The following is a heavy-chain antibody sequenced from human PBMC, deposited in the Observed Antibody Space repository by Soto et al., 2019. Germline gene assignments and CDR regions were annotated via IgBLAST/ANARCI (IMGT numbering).Heavy chain of an antibody. CDR1: GFGFASSW. CDR2: IYPGDSDT. CDR3: ARADYRVLEF. J-gene: IGHJ4*02. Sequence: EVQRVQSGAEVKKPGESLKISCKDSGFGFASSWIGWVRQMPGKGLEWMGVIYPGDSDTRYSPSFQGQVTISADKSISTAYLQWSSLKASDTAMYYCARADYRVLEFWGQGTLVTVSS. V-gene: IGHV5-51*03. D-gene: IGHD4-4*01.